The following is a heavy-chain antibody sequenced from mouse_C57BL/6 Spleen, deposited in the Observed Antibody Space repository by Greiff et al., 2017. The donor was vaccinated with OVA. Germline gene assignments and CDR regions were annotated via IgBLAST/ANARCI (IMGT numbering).Heavy chain of an antibody. D-gene: IGHD1-3*01. V-gene: IGHV1-69*01. CDR1: GYTFTSYW. Sequence: QVQLQQPGAELVMPGASVKLSCKASGYTFTSYWMHWVKQRPGQGLEWIGDIDPSDSCTNYNQKFKGRSTLTVDKSSSTAYMQLRSLTSENSAVDYCAVKDDYFADGGQGTSLTVS. CDR2: IDPSDSCT. J-gene: IGHJ2*02. CDR3: AVKDDYFAD.